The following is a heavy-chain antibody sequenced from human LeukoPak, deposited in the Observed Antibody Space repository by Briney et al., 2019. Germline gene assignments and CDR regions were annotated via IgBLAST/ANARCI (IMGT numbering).Heavy chain of an antibody. Sequence: SETLSLTCTVSGGSINNYAWSWIRQPPGKGLEWIGSIYYSGSTNYNPSLKSRVTRSVDTSKNQFSLKLSSVTAADTAVYHCARTRSWEFDYWGQGTLVTVSS. V-gene: IGHV4-59*01. CDR1: GGSINNYA. J-gene: IGHJ4*02. CDR3: ARTRSWEFDY. D-gene: IGHD1-26*01. CDR2: IYYSGST.